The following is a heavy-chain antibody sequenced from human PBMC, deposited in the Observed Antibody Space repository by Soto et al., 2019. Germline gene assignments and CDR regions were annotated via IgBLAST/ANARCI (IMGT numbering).Heavy chain of an antibody. V-gene: IGHV3-30*03. J-gene: IGHJ6*02. CDR2: MSYDGSNK. CDR1: GFNFKYYG. Sequence: GVLRLSCEASGFNFKYYGIHWVRQAPGKGLEWVAAMSYDGSNKFYEDSVKGRFTISRDDSRNTLYLEMNSLRVEDTAIYYCTRIGLDVWGQGTTVTVSS. D-gene: IGHD3-16*02. CDR3: TRIGLDV.